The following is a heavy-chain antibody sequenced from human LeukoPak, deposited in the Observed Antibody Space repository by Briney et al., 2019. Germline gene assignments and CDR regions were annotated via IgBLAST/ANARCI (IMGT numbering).Heavy chain of an antibody. CDR3: ARDRNGGNSDY. D-gene: IGHD4-23*01. J-gene: IGHJ4*02. V-gene: IGHV1-18*01. Sequence: ASVKVSCKASGYTFSSHGISWVRQAPGQGLEWMGWTSAYNGNTNYAQMLQGRVTMTTDTSTSTAYMELRSLRSDDTAVYYCARDRNGGNSDYWGQGTLVTVSS. CDR1: GYTFSSHG. CDR2: TSAYNGNT.